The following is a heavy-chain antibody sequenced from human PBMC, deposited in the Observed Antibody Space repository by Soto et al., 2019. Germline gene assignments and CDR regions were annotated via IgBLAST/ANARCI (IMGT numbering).Heavy chain of an antibody. Sequence: QVQLVQSGAEVKKPGSSVKVPCEAPGGTFDHAAITWVRQAPGQGLEWVGGSNPMFNSTHYAQTFQGRVTITADAVTSTAFMELRGLTSDATAVYYCERQIFAADYWGQGALLVVSS. D-gene: IGHD3-9*01. J-gene: IGHJ4*02. CDR1: GGTFDHAA. CDR2: SNPMFNST. V-gene: IGHV1-69*01. CDR3: ERQIFAADY.